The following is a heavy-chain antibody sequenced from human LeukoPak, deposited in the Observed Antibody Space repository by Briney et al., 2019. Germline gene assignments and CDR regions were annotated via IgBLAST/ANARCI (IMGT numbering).Heavy chain of an antibody. Sequence: PSETLSLTCSVSGGPNRPNHWLGTRQPPGRGLEWIGNIYYSGSTNYNPSLKSRVTISVDTSKNQFSLRLSSVTAADTAVYYCAGHLYYYYVGVWGKGTTVTVSS. CDR2: IYYSGST. CDR3: AGHLYYYYVGV. CDR1: GGPNRPNH. V-gene: IGHV4-59*08. J-gene: IGHJ6*03.